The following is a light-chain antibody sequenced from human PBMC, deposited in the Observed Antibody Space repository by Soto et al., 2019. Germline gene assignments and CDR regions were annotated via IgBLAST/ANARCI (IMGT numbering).Light chain of an antibody. CDR1: QSVSSSF. V-gene: IGKV3-20*01. CDR2: GAS. Sequence: EIVLTQSPGSLSLSPGEGATLSCRASQSVSSSFFAWYQQKPGQAPSLPIYGASRRATGVPDRFSGSGSGTDFTLSISRLEPEDFAVYYCQQYQSSLTFGQGTKVEIK. CDR3: QQYQSSLT. J-gene: IGKJ1*01.